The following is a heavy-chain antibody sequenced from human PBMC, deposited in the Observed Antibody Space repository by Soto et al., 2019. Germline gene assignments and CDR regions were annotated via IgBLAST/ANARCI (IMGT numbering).Heavy chain of an antibody. CDR2: INPNSGGT. CDR1: GYTFTGYY. CDR3: ARAASIAARHYYYYGMDV. D-gene: IGHD6-6*01. Sequence: ASVKVSCKASGYTFTGYYMHWVRQAPGQGLEWMGWINPNSGGTNYAQKFQGWVTMTRDTSISTAYMELSRLRSDDTAVYYCARAASIAARHYYYYGMDVWGQGTTVTVSS. J-gene: IGHJ6*02. V-gene: IGHV1-2*04.